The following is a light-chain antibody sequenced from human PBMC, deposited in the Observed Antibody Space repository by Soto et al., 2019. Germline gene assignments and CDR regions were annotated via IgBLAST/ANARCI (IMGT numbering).Light chain of an antibody. V-gene: IGKV1-5*01. CDR3: QQYNIYWS. CDR2: DAS. CDR1: QSISRW. Sequence: DIQITQSPSTLSASVGDRVTMPCRASQSISRWLAWYQQKPGKAPKLLISDASNLESGVPSRFSGSGSETAFTLTIRSLQPDDSATYFCQQYNIYWSFGQGTKVDI. J-gene: IGKJ1*01.